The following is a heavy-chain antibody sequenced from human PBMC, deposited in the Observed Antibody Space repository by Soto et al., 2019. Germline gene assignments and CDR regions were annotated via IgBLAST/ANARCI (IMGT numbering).Heavy chain of an antibody. CDR2: IIPILGIA. Sequence: QVQLVQSGAEVKKPGSSVKVSCKASGGTFSSYTISWVRQAPGQGLEWMGRIIPILGIANYAQKFQGRVTITANKSTSTAYMELSSLSSEYTGVCYCGRGDCSGCSGYSGYDDYYMGVLGKGSTCMVSS. CDR3: GRGDCSGCSGYSGYDDYYMGV. V-gene: IGHV1-69*02. J-gene: IGHJ6*03. CDR1: GGTFSSYT. D-gene: IGHD2-15*01.